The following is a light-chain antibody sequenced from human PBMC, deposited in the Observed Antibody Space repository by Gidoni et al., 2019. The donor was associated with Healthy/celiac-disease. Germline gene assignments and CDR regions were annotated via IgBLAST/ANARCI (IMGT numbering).Light chain of an antibody. CDR2: AAS. Sequence: IQMTQSPSSLSASVGDRVTLTCRASQSISSYLNWYQQKPGKAPKLLIYAASSLQSGVPSRFSGSGSGTDFTLTISSLQPEDVATYYCQQSYSTPRTFGQGTKVEIK. CDR3: QQSYSTPRT. J-gene: IGKJ1*01. CDR1: QSISSY. V-gene: IGKV1-39*01.